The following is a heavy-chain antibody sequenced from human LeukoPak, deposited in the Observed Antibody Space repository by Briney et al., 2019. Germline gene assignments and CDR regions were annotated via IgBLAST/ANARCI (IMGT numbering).Heavy chain of an antibody. J-gene: IGHJ4*02. CDR1: GGSISSYC. D-gene: IGHD5-24*01. V-gene: IGHV4-59*01. CDR2: LYYTGTT. CDR3: VRDKGDGTRPSSERFDY. Sequence: SETLSLTCTVSGGSISSYCWSWLRQPPGRGLEWIGYLYYTGTTNYNPSLKSRVAISVDTSKNQFSLKLSSVTAADTAVYYCVRDKGDGTRPSSERFDYWGQGTLVTVSS.